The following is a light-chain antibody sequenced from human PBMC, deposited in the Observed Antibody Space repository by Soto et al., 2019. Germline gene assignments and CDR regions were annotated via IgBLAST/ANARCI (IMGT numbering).Light chain of an antibody. J-gene: IGLJ3*02. Sequence: SYELTQPPSVSVSPGQTARITCSGDALPKQYAYWYQQKPGQATVVVIYKDSERSSGIPERFSGSSSGTTVTLTISGVQAEDEADYYCQSAERVFGGGTKVTVL. CDR3: QSAERV. V-gene: IGLV3-25*03. CDR2: KDS. CDR1: ALPKQY.